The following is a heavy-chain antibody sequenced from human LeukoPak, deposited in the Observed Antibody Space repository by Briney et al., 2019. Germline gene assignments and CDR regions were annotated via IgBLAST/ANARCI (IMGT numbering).Heavy chain of an antibody. D-gene: IGHD3-3*01. V-gene: IGHV1-69*05. CDR1: GGTFSSYA. Sequence: SVKVSCKASGGTFSSYAISWVRQAPGQGLEWMGGIIPIFGTANYAQKFQGRVTITTDESTSTAYMELSSLRSEDTAVYYCARETDYDFWSGPWFDPWGQGTLVTVSS. J-gene: IGHJ5*02. CDR3: ARETDYDFWSGPWFDP. CDR2: IIPIFGTA.